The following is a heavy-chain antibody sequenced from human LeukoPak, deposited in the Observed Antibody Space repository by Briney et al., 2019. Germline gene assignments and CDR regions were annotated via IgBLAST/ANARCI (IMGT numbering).Heavy chain of an antibody. V-gene: IGHV3-66*01. D-gene: IGHD4-17*01. CDR1: GFTVSSNY. CDR2: IYSGGST. J-gene: IGHJ4*02. CDR3: ASTIYGDSPPY. Sequence: PGGSLRLSCAASGFTVSSNYMSWVRQAPGKGLEWVSVIYSGGSTYYADSVKGRFTISRDNSKNTLYLQMNSLRAEDTAVYYCASTIYGDSPPYWGQGTLVTVSS.